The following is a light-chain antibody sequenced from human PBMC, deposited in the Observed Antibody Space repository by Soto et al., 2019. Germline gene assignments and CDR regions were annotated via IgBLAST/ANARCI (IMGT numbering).Light chain of an antibody. V-gene: IGKV3-15*01. CDR3: KQYNNQGT. CDR1: QSVSSN. Sequence: EIVMTQSPATLSVSPGERATLSCRASQSVSSNLAWYQQKPGQAPRLLIYGASTRATGIPARFSGSGSGTEFTLTISSLQSEDFAVYYYKQYNNQGTFGQGTKV. CDR2: GAS. J-gene: IGKJ1*01.